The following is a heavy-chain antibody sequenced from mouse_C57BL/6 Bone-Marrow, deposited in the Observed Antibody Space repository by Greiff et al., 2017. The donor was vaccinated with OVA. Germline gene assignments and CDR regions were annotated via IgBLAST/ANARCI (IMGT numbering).Heavy chain of an antibody. CDR1: GFNIKDYY. J-gene: IGHJ1*03. CDR3: TTFILRVVYWYFDV. D-gene: IGHD1-1*01. V-gene: IGHV14-1*01. Sequence: VQLQQSGAELVRPGASVKLSCTASGFNIKDYYMHWVKQRPEQGLEWIGRIDPEDGDTEYAPKFQGKATMTAETSSNTAYLQLSSLTSEDTAVYYCTTFILRVVYWYFDVWGTGTTVTVSS. CDR2: IDPEDGDT.